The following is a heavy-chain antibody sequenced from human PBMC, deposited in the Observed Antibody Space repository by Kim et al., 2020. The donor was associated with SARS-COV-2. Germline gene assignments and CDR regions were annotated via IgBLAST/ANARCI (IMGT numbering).Heavy chain of an antibody. CDR3: ARVDTAMTFDY. Sequence: TYYADSVKGRLTISRDNSKNTLYLQMNSLRAEDTAVYYCARVDTAMTFDYWGQGTLVTVSS. J-gene: IGHJ4*02. CDR2: T. V-gene: IGHV3-66*03. D-gene: IGHD5-18*01.